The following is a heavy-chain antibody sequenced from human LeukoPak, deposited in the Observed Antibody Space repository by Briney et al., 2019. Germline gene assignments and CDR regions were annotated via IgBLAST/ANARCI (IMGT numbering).Heavy chain of an antibody. CDR1: GGSISSSSYS. D-gene: IGHD3-10*01. Sequence: SETLSLTCTVSGGSISSSSYSWGWIRQPPGKGLEWIGSIYYSGSTYYNPSLKSRVAISVDTSKNQFSLKLSSVTAADTAVYYCARGSGSYGYYYMDVWGKGTTVTVSS. V-gene: IGHV4-39*01. CDR3: ARGSGSYGYYYMDV. CDR2: IYYSGST. J-gene: IGHJ6*03.